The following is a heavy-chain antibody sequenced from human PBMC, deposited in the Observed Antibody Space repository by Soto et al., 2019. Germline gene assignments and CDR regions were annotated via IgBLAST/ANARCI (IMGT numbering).Heavy chain of an antibody. D-gene: IGHD3-16*01. Sequence: EVQLLESGGGLVQPGGSLRLSCAASGFTFSTYAVSWVRQAPGKGLQWVSVINSVGSTYYADSVKGRFTLSRDNSKNRLYLQMNSLRAEDTDVYYCAKVRWSDYVGIMDVWGQGTTVTVSS. CDR3: AKVRWSDYVGIMDV. CDR2: INSVGST. CDR1: GFTFSTYA. V-gene: IGHV3-23*01. J-gene: IGHJ6*02.